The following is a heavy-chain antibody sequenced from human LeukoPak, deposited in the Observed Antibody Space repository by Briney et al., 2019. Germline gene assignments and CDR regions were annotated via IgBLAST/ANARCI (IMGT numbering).Heavy chain of an antibody. CDR2: MNPNSGNS. V-gene: IGHV1-8*01. D-gene: IGHD3-10*01. Sequence: ASVKVSCKASVYTFTSYDVNWVRQAPGQGLEWMGWMNPNSGNSDFAQKFQGRVTMSRNTSISTAYMELSSLRSEETAVYYCARDRFGELFLWGQGTLVTVSS. J-gene: IGHJ4*02. CDR1: VYTFTSYD. CDR3: ARDRFGELFL.